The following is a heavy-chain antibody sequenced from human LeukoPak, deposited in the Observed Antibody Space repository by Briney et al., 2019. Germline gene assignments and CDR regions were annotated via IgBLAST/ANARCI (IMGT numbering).Heavy chain of an antibody. CDR2: INHNGNVN. D-gene: IGHD3-16*01. V-gene: IGHV3-7*03. CDR3: ARGGGLDV. J-gene: IGHJ6*02. Sequence: GGSLRLSCAASGFIFSSYGMHWVRQAPGKGLEWVASINHNGNVNYYVDSVKGRFTISRDNAKNSLYLQMSNLRAEDTAVYFCARGGGLDVWGQGATVTVSS. CDR1: GFIFSSYG.